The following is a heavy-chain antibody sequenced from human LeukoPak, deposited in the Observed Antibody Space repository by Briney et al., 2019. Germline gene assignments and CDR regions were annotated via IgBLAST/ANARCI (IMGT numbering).Heavy chain of an antibody. J-gene: IGHJ4*02. CDR1: GYTFTSYG. Sequence: ASVKVSCKASGYTFTSYGISWVRQAPGQGLEWMGWISAYNGNTNYAQKFQGRVTMTRDTSISTAYMELSRLRSDDTAVYYCARVGATYSYGPFDYWGQGTLVTVSS. CDR2: ISAYNGNT. D-gene: IGHD5-18*01. V-gene: IGHV1-18*01. CDR3: ARVGATYSYGPFDY.